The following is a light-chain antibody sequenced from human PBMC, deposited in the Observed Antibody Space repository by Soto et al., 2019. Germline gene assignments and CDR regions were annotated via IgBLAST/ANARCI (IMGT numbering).Light chain of an antibody. Sequence: QLVLTQPPSVSGAPGQRVTISCIGSSSNIGAGYDVHWYQQLLGRAPKLLISRNSNRPSGVPDRFSASKSGASASLTITGLQPEDEADYYCQSYDTSVNGLFGGGTKLTVL. CDR2: RNS. J-gene: IGLJ3*02. CDR3: QSYDTSVNGL. CDR1: SSNIGAGYD. V-gene: IGLV1-40*01.